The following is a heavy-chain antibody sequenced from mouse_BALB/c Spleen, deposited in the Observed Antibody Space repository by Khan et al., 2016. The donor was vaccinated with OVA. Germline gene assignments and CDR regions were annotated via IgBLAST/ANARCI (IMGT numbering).Heavy chain of an antibody. J-gene: IGHJ3*01. CDR3: TRRNWDVAWFAY. D-gene: IGHD4-1*01. CDR2: IYPGNTDT. Sequence: VQLQQSGPVLARPGASVKMSCKASGYTFTSYWMHWVKQRPGQGLEWIGDIYPGNTDTTYNQKFKGKAKLTAVTSTSTAYMELSSLTNEDSAVYYLTRRNWDVAWFAYWGQGTLVTVSA. V-gene: IGHV1-5*01. CDR1: GYTFTSYW.